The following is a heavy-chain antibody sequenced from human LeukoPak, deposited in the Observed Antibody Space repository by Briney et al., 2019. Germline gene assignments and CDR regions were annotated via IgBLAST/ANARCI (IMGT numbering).Heavy chain of an antibody. V-gene: IGHV4-34*01. CDR2: INHSGST. J-gene: IGHJ6*03. D-gene: IGHD2-2*01. CDR3: ARVPTDCSSTSCPPYYYMDV. Sequence: PSETLSLTCAVYGGSFSGYYWSWIRQPPGKGLEWIGEINHSGSTNYNPSLKSRVTISVDTSKNQFSLKLSSVTAADTAVYYCARVPTDCSSTSCPPYYYMDVWGKGTTVTVSS. CDR1: GGSFSGYY.